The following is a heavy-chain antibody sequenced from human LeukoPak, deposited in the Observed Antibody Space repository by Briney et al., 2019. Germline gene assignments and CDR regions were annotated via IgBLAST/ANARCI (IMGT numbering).Heavy chain of an antibody. CDR3: ARRENIGSRFDP. CDR1: GYSFTTYW. Sequence: GESLKISCQGSGYSFTTYWMGWVRQMPGKGLEWMGIIYPGDSDVRYSPSFQGQVTISVDTSISTAYLQWSSLKASDTAMYYCARRENIGSRFDPWGQGTLVTVSS. D-gene: IGHD6-13*01. V-gene: IGHV5-51*01. J-gene: IGHJ5*02. CDR2: IYPGDSDV.